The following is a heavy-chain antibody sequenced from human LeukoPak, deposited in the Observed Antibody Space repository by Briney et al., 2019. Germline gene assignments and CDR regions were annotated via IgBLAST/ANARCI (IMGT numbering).Heavy chain of an antibody. V-gene: IGHV4-31*03. CDR3: ARDGYYYVSSGYPATRYFDI. Sequence: PSPSLSLTCTVSGGSISSGGYYWSWIRQHPGKGLEWIGYIYYSGSTYYNPSLKSRVTISVDTSKNQFSLKLSSVAAADTAVYYCARDGYYYVSSGYPATRYFDIWGRGTLVTVSS. D-gene: IGHD3-22*01. CDR2: IYYSGST. J-gene: IGHJ2*01. CDR1: GGSISSGGYY.